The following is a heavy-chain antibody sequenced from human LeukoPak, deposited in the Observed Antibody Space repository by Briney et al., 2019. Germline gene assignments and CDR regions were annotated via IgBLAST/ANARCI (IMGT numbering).Heavy chain of an antibody. CDR1: GYTFTGYY. Sequence: ASVKVSFKASGYTFTGYYMHWVRQAPGQGLEWMGWINPNSGGTHYAQKFKARVTQTSDTSISTPYMELSRLRSVAPAVSVCAGDVKHYFDYWGQGTLVTVSS. CDR3: AGDVKHYFDY. CDR2: INPNSGGT. V-gene: IGHV1-2*02. J-gene: IGHJ4*02.